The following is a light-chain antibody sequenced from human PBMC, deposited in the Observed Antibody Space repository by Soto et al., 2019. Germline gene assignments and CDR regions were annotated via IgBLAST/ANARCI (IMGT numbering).Light chain of an antibody. V-gene: IGKV1-8*01. CDR3: QQYYSYPPIT. CDR1: QGISSY. J-gene: IGKJ3*01. CDR2: AAS. Sequence: AIRMTQSPSSLSASTGDRVTITCRASQGISSYLAWYQQKPGKAPKLLIYAASTLLSGVPSRFSGSGSGTDFTLTISCLQSEDFATYYCQQYYSYPPITFGPGTKVEIK.